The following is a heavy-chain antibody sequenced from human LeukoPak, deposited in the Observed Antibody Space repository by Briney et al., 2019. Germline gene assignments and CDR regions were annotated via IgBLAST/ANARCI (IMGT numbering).Heavy chain of an antibody. CDR2: ISGSGGRT. CDR1: GFTFSSYA. Sequence: PGGSLRLSRAASGFTFSSYAMSWVRQAPGKWLEWVSPISGSGGRTYYADSVRGRFTISRDDSKNTVYVQMNSLRAEDTAVYYCASSLAVIIGSQGGDYWGQGTLVTVSS. D-gene: IGHD1-26*01. V-gene: IGHV3-23*01. CDR3: ASSLAVIIGSQGGDY. J-gene: IGHJ4*02.